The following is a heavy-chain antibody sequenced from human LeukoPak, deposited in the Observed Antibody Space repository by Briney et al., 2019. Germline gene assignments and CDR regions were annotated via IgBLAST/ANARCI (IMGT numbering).Heavy chain of an antibody. CDR3: GRPNPDSSGYYGSFDP. CDR1: GGSVNSGRHY. D-gene: IGHD3-22*01. V-gene: IGHV4-39*01. CDR2: IYHSETT. J-gene: IGHJ5*02. Sequence: SETLSLTCTVSGGSVNSGRHYWSWIRQPPGKGLEWIGSIYHSETTYYNPSLKSRVIISADTSKNQLSLKLNSVTAADTAVYYCGRPNPDSSGYYGSFDPWGQGILVTASS.